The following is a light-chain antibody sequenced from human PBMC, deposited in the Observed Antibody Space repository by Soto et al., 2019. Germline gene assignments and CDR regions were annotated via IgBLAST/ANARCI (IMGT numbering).Light chain of an antibody. V-gene: IGLV2-14*01. CDR2: GVT. J-gene: IGLJ2*01. CDR3: SSFTSKSTLI. CDR1: SSDIGGYDY. Sequence: QSVLTQPASVSGSPGQSITSSCTGTSSDIGGYDYVSWYQHHPGKAPKFIIYGVTNRPSGVSHRFSGSKSANTASLTISGLQAEDEADYYCSSFTSKSTLIFGGGTKVTVL.